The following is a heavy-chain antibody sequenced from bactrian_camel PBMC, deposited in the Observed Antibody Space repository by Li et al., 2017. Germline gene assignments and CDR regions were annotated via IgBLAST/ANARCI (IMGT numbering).Heavy chain of an antibody. D-gene: IGHD6*01. CDR2: LDSDGRI. CDR1: GYTDRRNW. CDR3: AEGRGSRGEHCYSLNY. Sequence: HVQLVESGGGSVQAGGSLRLSCVISGYTDRRNWMGWFRQASGKEREWVGSLDSDGRINYADSVKGRFTISRDSAKNTVYLQMNNLQPEDTATYYCAEGRGSRGEHCYSLNYWGQGTQVTVS. J-gene: IGHJ4*01. V-gene: IGHV3S9*01.